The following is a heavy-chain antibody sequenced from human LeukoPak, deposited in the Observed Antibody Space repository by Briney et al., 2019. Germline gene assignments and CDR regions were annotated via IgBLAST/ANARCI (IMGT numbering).Heavy chain of an antibody. CDR2: IYYSGST. Sequence: PSETLSLTCTVSGGSISSGGYSWSWIRQPPGKGLEWIGYIYYSGSTYYNPSLKSRVTISVDTSKNQFSLKLSSVTAADTAVYYCARGIEYSSSWYWFDPWGQGTLVTVSS. V-gene: IGHV4-30-4*07. J-gene: IGHJ5*02. CDR1: GGSISSGGYS. D-gene: IGHD6-13*01. CDR3: ARGIEYSSSWYWFDP.